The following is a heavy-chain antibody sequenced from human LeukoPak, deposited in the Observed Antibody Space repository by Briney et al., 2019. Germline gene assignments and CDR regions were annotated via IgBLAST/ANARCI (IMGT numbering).Heavy chain of an antibody. D-gene: IGHD6-19*01. CDR1: GFTFSSYS. V-gene: IGHV3-21*01. CDR3: ARDLAVADPGDFDY. CDR2: ISSSSSYI. J-gene: IGHJ4*02. Sequence: GGSLRLSCAASGFTFSSYSMNWVRQAPGKGLEWVSSISSSSSYIYYADPVKGRFTISRDNAKNSLYLQMNSLRAEDTAVYYCARDLAVADPGDFDYWGQGTLVTVSS.